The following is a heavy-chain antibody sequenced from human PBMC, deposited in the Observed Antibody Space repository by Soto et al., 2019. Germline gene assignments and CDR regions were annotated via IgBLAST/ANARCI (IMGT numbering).Heavy chain of an antibody. Sequence: ASVKVSCKASGYTFTNYGLSWVRQAPGRGLEWMGWISPYNGYTNYAQRLQGRVTMTTDTSTSTAYMELRSLRSDDTAVYYCARGKDFGVVIPSKTNWFDPWGQGTLVTVSS. CDR2: ISPYNGYT. V-gene: IGHV1-18*01. D-gene: IGHD3-3*01. J-gene: IGHJ5*02. CDR1: GYTFTNYG. CDR3: ARGKDFGVVIPSKTNWFDP.